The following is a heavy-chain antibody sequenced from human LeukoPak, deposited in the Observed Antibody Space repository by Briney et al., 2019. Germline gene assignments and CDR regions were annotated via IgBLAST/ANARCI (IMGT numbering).Heavy chain of an antibody. Sequence: PSETLSLTCTVSGGSISSYYWSWIRQPPGKGLEWIGYIYYSGSTNYNPSLKSRVTTSVDTSKNQFSLKLSSVTAADTAVYYCARGSVGITMVRGVTPSFDYWGQGTLVTVSS. CDR1: GGSISSYY. CDR3: ARGSVGITMVRGVTPSFDY. CDR2: IYYSGST. D-gene: IGHD3-10*01. V-gene: IGHV4-59*12. J-gene: IGHJ4*02.